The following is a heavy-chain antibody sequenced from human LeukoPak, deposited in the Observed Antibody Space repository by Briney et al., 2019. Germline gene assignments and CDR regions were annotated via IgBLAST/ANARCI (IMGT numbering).Heavy chain of an antibody. V-gene: IGHV3-23*01. D-gene: IGHD3-22*01. Sequence: PGGSLRLSCAASGFTFSSYGMSWVRQAPGKGLEWVSAISGSGGSTYYADSVKGRFTISRDNSKNTLYLQMNSLRAEDTAVYYCAKVLPDKWLLPSRHNYYFDYWGQGTLVTVSS. CDR3: AKVLPDKWLLPSRHNYYFDY. J-gene: IGHJ4*02. CDR2: ISGSGGST. CDR1: GFTFSSYG.